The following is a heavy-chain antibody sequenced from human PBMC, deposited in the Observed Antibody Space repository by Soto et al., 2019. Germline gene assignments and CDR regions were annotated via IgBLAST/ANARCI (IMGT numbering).Heavy chain of an antibody. CDR2: ISAYNGNT. Sequence: ASVKVSCKASGYTFTSYGISWVRQAPGQGLGWMGWISAYNGNTNYPQRLQGRLTMTTDTSTSTAYMELRSLKSDDTAVYYCARDPYHVLMVNAPNLYGMDVWGQGTTVTVSS. V-gene: IGHV1-18*01. D-gene: IGHD2-8*01. CDR1: GYTFTSYG. J-gene: IGHJ6*02. CDR3: ARDPYHVLMVNAPNLYGMDV.